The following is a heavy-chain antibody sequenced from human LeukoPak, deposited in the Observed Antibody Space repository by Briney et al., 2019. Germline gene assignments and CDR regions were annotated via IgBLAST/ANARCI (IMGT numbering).Heavy chain of an antibody. CDR3: AYGSGSYYQPPFDY. J-gene: IGHJ4*02. Sequence: ASVKVSCKASGYTCTGYYMHWVRQAPGQGLEWMGWINPNSGGTNYAQKFQGRVTMTRDTSISTAYMELSRLRSDDTAVYYCAYGSGSYYQPPFDYWGQGTLVTVSS. CDR2: INPNSGGT. D-gene: IGHD3-10*01. V-gene: IGHV1-2*02. CDR1: GYTCTGYY.